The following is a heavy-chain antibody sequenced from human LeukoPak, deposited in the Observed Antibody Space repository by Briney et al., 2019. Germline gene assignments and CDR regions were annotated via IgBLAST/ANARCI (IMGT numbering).Heavy chain of an antibody. CDR2: IYPGDSDT. Sequence: GESLKISCKGSGYRFTSYWIGWVRQMPGKGLEWMGIIYPGDSDTRYSPSFQGQVTISADKSISTAYLQWSSLKASDTAMYYCARFRHAPLTHFDYWGQGTLVTVSS. D-gene: IGHD4/OR15-4a*01. CDR3: ARFRHAPLTHFDY. CDR1: GYRFTSYW. V-gene: IGHV5-51*01. J-gene: IGHJ4*02.